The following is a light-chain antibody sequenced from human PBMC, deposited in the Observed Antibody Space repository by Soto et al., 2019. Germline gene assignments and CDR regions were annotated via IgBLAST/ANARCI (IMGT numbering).Light chain of an antibody. CDR2: DAS. CDR1: RGISNY. CDR3: QNYDSVPVI. Sequence: DIQMTQSPSSLSASVGDRVTITCRASRGISNYLAWYQQKPGEPPKFLIYDASTLQSGVPSRFSGSGSGTDFTLTISSLQPEDVATYYCQNYDSVPVIFGPGTKVDI. J-gene: IGKJ3*01. V-gene: IGKV1-27*01.